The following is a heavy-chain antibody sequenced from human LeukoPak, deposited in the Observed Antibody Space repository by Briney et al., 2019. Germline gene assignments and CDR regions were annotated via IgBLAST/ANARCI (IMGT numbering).Heavy chain of an antibody. Sequence: GSLRLSCAASGFTFSTYSMSWIRQPPGKGLEWIGSIYYSGSTYYNPSLKSRVTISVDTSKNQFSLKLSSVTAADTAVYYCARLVRDSSSWYRDNWFDPWGQGTLVTVSS. J-gene: IGHJ5*02. CDR3: ARLVRDSSSWYRDNWFDP. D-gene: IGHD6-13*01. CDR2: IYYSGST. CDR1: GFTFSTYS. V-gene: IGHV4-39*07.